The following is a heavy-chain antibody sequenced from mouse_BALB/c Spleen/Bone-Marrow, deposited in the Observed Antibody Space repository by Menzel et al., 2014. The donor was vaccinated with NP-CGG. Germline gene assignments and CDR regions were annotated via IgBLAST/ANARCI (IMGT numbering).Heavy chain of an antibody. CDR3: ARDGYYVFYAMDY. D-gene: IGHD2-3*01. Sequence: EVMLVESGGGLVQPGGSLKLSCAASGFTFSSYGTSWVRQTPDKRLELVAAINSNGGSTYYPDSVKGRFTISRDNAKNTLYLQMSSLKSEDTAMYYCARDGYYVFYAMDYWGQGTSVTVSS. CDR1: GFTFSSYG. CDR2: INSNGGST. J-gene: IGHJ4*01. V-gene: IGHV5-6-3*01.